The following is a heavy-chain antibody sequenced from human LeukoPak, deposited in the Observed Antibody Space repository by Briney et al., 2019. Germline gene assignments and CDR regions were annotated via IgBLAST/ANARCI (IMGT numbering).Heavy chain of an antibody. CDR2: IRYDGSNK. D-gene: IGHD3-3*01. CDR1: GFNFSCLG. J-gene: IGHJ4*02. V-gene: IGHV3-30*02. CDR3: AKDRGRYDFWSGYSQNLDY. Sequence: GFLGLSRGGSGFNFSCLGLHWVRQAPGQGPEWVAIIRYDGSNKYYADSVKGRFTISRDNSKNTLYLQMNSLRAEDTAVYYCAKDRGRYDFWSGYSQNLDYWGQGTLVTVSS.